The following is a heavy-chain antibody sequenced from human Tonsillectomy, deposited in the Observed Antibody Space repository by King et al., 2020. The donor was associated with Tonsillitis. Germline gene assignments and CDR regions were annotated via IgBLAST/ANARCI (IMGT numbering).Heavy chain of an antibody. Sequence: VQLVESGGGLVKPGGSLRLSCAASGFTFSDYYMSWVRQAPGKGLEWVSYISSSGSTIYYADSVKGRFTISRDNAKNSLYLQMNSLRAEDTAVYYCANSPHSSSFPFDYWGQGTLVTVSS. D-gene: IGHD6-13*01. CDR2: ISSSGSTI. J-gene: IGHJ4*02. CDR1: GFTFSDYY. V-gene: IGHV3-11*01. CDR3: ANSPHSSSFPFDY.